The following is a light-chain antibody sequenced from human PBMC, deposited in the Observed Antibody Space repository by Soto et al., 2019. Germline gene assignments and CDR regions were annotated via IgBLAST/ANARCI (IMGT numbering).Light chain of an antibody. V-gene: IGKV3D-20*02. CDR1: QSVSSSY. J-gene: IGKJ1*01. CDR3: QQRSNWPT. Sequence: EIVLTQSACTLSWSPGERATLSCRASQSVSSSYLAWYQQKPGQAPRLLIYDASNRATGIPARFSGSGSGTDFTLTISSLEPEDFAVYYCQQRSNWPTFGQGTKVDIK. CDR2: DAS.